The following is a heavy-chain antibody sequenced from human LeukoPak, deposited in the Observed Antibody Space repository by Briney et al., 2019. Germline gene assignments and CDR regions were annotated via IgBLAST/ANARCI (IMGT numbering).Heavy chain of an antibody. J-gene: IGHJ4*02. V-gene: IGHV3-7*01. CDR3: VRGWSIFDY. Sequence: PGGSLRLSCGTSGFVFSSYWMSWVRQAPGKGLEWVANIKQDGSEKYYVDSVKGRFTISRGNAKNSLYLQMNSLRAEDTAVYYCVRGWSIFDYWGQGTLVTVSS. CDR1: GFVFSSYW. CDR2: IKQDGSEK. D-gene: IGHD6-13*01.